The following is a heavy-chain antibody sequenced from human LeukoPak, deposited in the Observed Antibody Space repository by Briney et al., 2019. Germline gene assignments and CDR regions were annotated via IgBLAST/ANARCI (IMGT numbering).Heavy chain of an antibody. CDR3: GGRNYYDSSGYAYYMDV. D-gene: IGHD3-22*01. Sequence: GESLKISCKGSGYSFTSYWIGWVRQTPGKGLEWMGIIYPGDSDTRYSPSFQAKVTISADKSIRTAYLQWSSLEASDTAMYYCGGRNYYDSSGYAYYMDVWGKGTMVTVSS. V-gene: IGHV5-51*01. CDR2: IYPGDSDT. CDR1: GYSFTSYW. J-gene: IGHJ6*03.